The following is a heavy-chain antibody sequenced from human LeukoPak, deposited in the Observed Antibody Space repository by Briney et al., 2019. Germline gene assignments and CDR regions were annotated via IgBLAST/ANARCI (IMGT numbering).Heavy chain of an antibody. CDR1: GGSISSGGYY. D-gene: IGHD1-7*01. CDR2: IYHSGST. J-gene: IGHJ4*02. Sequence: SETLFLTCTVSGGSISSGGYYWSWIRQPPGKGLEWIGYIYHSGSTYYNPSLKSRVTISVDRSKNQFSLKLSSVTAADTAVYYCGKGRGYNWNYDEWGADYWGQGTLVTVSS. V-gene: IGHV4-30-2*01. CDR3: GKGRGYNWNYDEWGADY.